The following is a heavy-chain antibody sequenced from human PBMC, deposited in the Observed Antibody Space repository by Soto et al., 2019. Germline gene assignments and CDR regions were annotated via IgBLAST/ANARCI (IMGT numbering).Heavy chain of an antibody. V-gene: IGHV4-34*01. Sequence: PSETLSLTCAVYGGSFSGYYWSWIRQPPGKGLEWIGEINHSGSTNYNPSLKSRVTISVDTSKNQFSLKLSSVTAADTAVYYCARGASGYSSRWYRRWFDPWGQGTLVTVSS. J-gene: IGHJ5*02. CDR3: ARGASGYSSRWYRRWFDP. CDR2: INHSGST. D-gene: IGHD6-13*01. CDR1: GGSFSGYY.